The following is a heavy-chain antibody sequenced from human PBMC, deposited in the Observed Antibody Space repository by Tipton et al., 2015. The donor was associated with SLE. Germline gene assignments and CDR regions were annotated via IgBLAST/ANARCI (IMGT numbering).Heavy chain of an antibody. V-gene: IGHV4-59*12. CDR1: GGSISSYY. Sequence: GLVKPSETLSLTCTVSGGSISSYYWSWIRQPPGKGLEWIGYIYYSGSTNYNPSLKSRVTISVDKSKNQFSLKLSSVTAADTAVYYCAREKVGPGQGAFDIWGQGTMVTVSS. CDR2: IYYSGST. CDR3: AREKVGPGQGAFDI. J-gene: IGHJ3*02. D-gene: IGHD1-26*01.